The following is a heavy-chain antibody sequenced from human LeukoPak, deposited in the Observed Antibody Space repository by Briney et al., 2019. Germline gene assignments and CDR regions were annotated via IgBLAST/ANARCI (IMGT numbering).Heavy chain of an antibody. D-gene: IGHD6-13*01. J-gene: IGHJ4*02. CDR2: ISGSGGST. Sequence: GGSLRLSCAASGFTFSSYAMSWVRQAPGKGLEWVSAISGSGGSTYYADPVKGRFTISRDNSKNMLYLQMNSLRAEDTAVYYCAKDKLSAAAAYYFDYWGQGTLVTVSS. CDR3: AKDKLSAAAAYYFDY. V-gene: IGHV3-23*01. CDR1: GFTFSSYA.